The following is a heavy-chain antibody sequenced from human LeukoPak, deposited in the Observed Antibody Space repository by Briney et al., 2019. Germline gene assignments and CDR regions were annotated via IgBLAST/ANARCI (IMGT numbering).Heavy chain of an antibody. Sequence: SVKVSCKASGGTFSSYAISWVRQAPGQGLEWMGGIIPIFGTANYAQKFQGRVTITADESTSTAYMELSSLRSEDTAVYYCASHHDSSGWYEGNWFDPWGQGTLVTVSS. CDR1: GGTFSSYA. J-gene: IGHJ5*02. D-gene: IGHD6-19*01. V-gene: IGHV1-69*13. CDR2: IIPIFGTA. CDR3: ASHHDSSGWYEGNWFDP.